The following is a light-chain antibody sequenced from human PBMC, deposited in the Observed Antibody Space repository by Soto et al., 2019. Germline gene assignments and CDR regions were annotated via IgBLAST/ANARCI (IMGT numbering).Light chain of an antibody. J-gene: IGLJ1*01. V-gene: IGLV2-14*03. CDR2: DVS. CDR1: SRDVGGYNY. CDR3: SSYTGSSTFV. Sequence: QSVLTQPASVSGSPGQSITISCTGTSRDVGGYNYVSWYQHHPGKAPKLIIFDVSNRPSGVSNPFSGSKSGNTASLTISGLQAEDEADYYCSSYTGSSTFVFGTGTKVTVL.